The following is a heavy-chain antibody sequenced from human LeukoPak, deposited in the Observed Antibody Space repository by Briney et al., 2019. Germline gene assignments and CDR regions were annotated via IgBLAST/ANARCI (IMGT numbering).Heavy chain of an antibody. CDR3: AKTPLGYCSNGICYTGLLGWFDP. CDR1: GFTFSSHA. J-gene: IGHJ5*02. V-gene: IGHV3-23*01. D-gene: IGHD2-8*01. CDR2: ISSGGDIT. Sequence: QPGGSLRLSCAVSGFTFSSHAMSWVRQAPGKGLEWVSTISSGGDITYYPDSGKGRLTISRDNSKNTLYLQMDSLRAEDTAVYYCAKTPLGYCSNGICYTGLLGWFDPWGQGTLVTVSS.